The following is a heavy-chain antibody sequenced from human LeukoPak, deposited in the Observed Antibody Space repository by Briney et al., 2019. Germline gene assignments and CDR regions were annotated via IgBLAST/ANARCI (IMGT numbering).Heavy chain of an antibody. CDR1: AGSISSYY. CDR2: IYYSGST. D-gene: IGHD3-22*01. J-gene: IGHJ4*02. CDR3: ARVTGYMIEDYFDY. V-gene: IGHV4-59*01. Sequence: SETLSLICTVSAGSISSYYWSWIRQPPGKGLEWIGYIYYSGSTNYNPSLKSRVTISVDTSKNQFSLRLSSVTAADTAVYYCARVTGYMIEDYFDYWGQGTLVTVSS.